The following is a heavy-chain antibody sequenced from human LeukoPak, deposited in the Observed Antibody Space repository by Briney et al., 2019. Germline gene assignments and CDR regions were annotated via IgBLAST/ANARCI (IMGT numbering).Heavy chain of an antibody. V-gene: IGHV3-23*01. CDR1: GCTFSSYA. CDR2: ISGSGGGT. Sequence: AGSLRLSCAASGCTFSSYAMSWVRQAPGKGLEWVSAISGSGGGTYYADSVKGRFTISRDNSKNTLYLQMNSLRAEDTAVYYCARGELLPHDYYYYGMDVWGQGTTVTVSS. J-gene: IGHJ6*02. D-gene: IGHD1-26*01. CDR3: ARGELLPHDYYYYGMDV.